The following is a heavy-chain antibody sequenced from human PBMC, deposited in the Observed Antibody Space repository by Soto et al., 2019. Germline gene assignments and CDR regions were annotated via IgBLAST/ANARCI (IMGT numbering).Heavy chain of an antibody. CDR1: GFTVSSNY. CDR3: AREDMTKPPVDY. D-gene: IGHD4-17*01. Sequence: GGSLRLSCAASGFTVSSNYMSWVRQAPGKGLEWVSVIYSGGSTYYADSVKGRFTISRDNSKNTLYLQMNSLRAEDTAVYYCAREDMTKPPVDYWGQGTLVTVSS. J-gene: IGHJ4*02. CDR2: IYSGGST. V-gene: IGHV3-66*01.